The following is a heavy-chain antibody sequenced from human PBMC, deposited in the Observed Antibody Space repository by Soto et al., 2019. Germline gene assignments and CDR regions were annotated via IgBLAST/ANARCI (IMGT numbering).Heavy chain of an antibody. J-gene: IGHJ4*02. Sequence: SETLSLTCTVSGGSISSYHWSWIRQSPGKGLEWIGYIYYSESTNYNPSLKSRVIISVDTSKNQFSLRLSSVTAADTAVYYCARRYGSAIDYWGQGTLVTVSS. CDR2: IYYSEST. CDR3: ARRYGSAIDY. CDR1: GGSISSYH. V-gene: IGHV4-59*08. D-gene: IGHD1-26*01.